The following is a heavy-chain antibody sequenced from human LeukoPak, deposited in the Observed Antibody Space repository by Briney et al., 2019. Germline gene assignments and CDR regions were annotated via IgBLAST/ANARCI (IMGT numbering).Heavy chain of an antibody. CDR3: ARAHGYCSGGSCTRGYNWFDP. D-gene: IGHD2-15*01. CDR2: IYYGGST. CDR1: GGSISSSDYY. Sequence: SETLSLTCTVSGGSISSSDYYWGWIRQPPGKGLEWIGSIYYGGSTYYNPSLKSRVTISVDTSMNQFSLKLSFVTTADTAVYYCARAHGYCSGGSCTRGYNWFDPWGQGTLVTVPS. J-gene: IGHJ5*02. V-gene: IGHV4-39*01.